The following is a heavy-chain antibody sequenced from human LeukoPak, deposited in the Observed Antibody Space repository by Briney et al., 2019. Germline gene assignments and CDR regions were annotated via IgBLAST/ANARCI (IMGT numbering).Heavy chain of an antibody. CDR3: AKELLWFGESSILADY. D-gene: IGHD3-10*01. J-gene: IGHJ4*02. Sequence: GGSLRLSCAASGFTFSSYAMSWVRQAPGKGLEWVSAISGSGGSTYYADSVKGRFTISSDNSKNTLYLQMNSLRAEDTAVYYCAKELLWFGESSILADYWGEGTLVTVSS. CDR1: GFTFSSYA. CDR2: ISGSGGST. V-gene: IGHV3-23*01.